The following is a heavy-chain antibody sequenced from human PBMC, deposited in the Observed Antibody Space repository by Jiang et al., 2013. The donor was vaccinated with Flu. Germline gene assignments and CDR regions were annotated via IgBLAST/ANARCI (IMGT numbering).Heavy chain of an antibody. Sequence: VQLVESGGGVVQPGRSLRLSCAASGFTFSSYAMHWVRQAPGKGLEWVAVISYDGSNKYYADSVKGRFTISRDNSKNTLYLQMNSLRAEDTAVYYCARDPEDIVVVVAAGFDYWGQGTLVTVSS. CDR1: GFTFSSYA. CDR3: ARDPEDIVVVVAAGFDY. CDR2: ISYDGSNK. J-gene: IGHJ4*02. V-gene: IGHV3-30-3*01. D-gene: IGHD2-15*01.